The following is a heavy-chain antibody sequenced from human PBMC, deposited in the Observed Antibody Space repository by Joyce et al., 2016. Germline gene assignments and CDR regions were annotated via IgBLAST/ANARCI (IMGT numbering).Heavy chain of an antibody. CDR2: ISATGGST. Sequence: EVQLLESGGGLVQPGGSPRLSCAASGFTFSSYAMNWVRQTPGKGLEVVSAISATGGSTYYADSVKGRFTISRDSSKNTLYLQMNSLRAEDTAVYYCAKSSGSGSTYYFDFWGQGTLVTVSS. J-gene: IGHJ4*02. V-gene: IGHV3-23*01. D-gene: IGHD3-10*01. CDR1: GFTFSSYA. CDR3: AKSSGSGSTYYFDF.